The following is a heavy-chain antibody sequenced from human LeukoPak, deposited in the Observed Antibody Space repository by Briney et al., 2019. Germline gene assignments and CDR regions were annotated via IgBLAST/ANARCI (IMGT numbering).Heavy chain of an antibody. CDR3: ARASGVMDLSY. D-gene: IGHD3-16*01. Sequence: SQTLSLTCAVSGGSISSGGYSWSWIRQPPGKGLEWIGYIYHSGSTYYNPSLKSRVTMSVDRSKNQFSLKLSSVTAADTAVYYCARASGVMDLSYWGQGTLVTVSS. CDR2: IYHSGST. J-gene: IGHJ4*02. V-gene: IGHV4-30-2*01. CDR1: GGSISSGGYS.